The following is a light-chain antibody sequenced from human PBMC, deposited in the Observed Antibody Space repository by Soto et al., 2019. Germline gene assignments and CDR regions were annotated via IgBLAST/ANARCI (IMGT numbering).Light chain of an antibody. CDR1: QSISTY. CDR2: AAS. J-gene: IGKJ5*01. Sequence: DIQMTQSPSSLSASVGDRVTITCRASQSISTYLNWYQYKPGKAPKLLIYAASSLQSGVPSRFSASGSGTDFTLTISSLQPEDFATYYCQQTNNFPVTFGQGTRLEI. CDR3: QQTNNFPVT. V-gene: IGKV1-39*01.